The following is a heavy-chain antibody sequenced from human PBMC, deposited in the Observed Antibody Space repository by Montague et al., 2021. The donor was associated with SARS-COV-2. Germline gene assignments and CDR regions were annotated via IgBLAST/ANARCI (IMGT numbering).Heavy chain of an antibody. J-gene: IGHJ4*02. Sequence: SETLSLTCAVYGGSFSGYYWSWIRQPPGKGLEWIREINHSGSTNYNPSLKSRVTISVDTSKNQFSLKLSSVTAADTAVYYCARGSVDIVVVVAATPPYFDYWGQGTLVTVSS. CDR2: INHSGST. V-gene: IGHV4-34*01. CDR3: ARGSVDIVVVVAATPPYFDY. CDR1: GGSFSGYY. D-gene: IGHD2-15*01.